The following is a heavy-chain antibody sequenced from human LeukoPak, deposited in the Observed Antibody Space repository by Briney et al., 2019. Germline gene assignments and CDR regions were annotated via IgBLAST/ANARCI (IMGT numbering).Heavy chain of an antibody. CDR3: ARGGFRNYVWGSYRSPLDY. Sequence: PSQTLSLTCTVSGGSISSGGYYWSWIRQHPGKGLEWIGYIYFSGSTYYNPSLKSRVTISVDTSKNQFSLKLSSVTAADTAVYYCARGGFRNYVWGSYRSPLDYWGQGTLVTVSS. CDR1: GGSISSGGYY. CDR2: IYFSGST. J-gene: IGHJ4*02. D-gene: IGHD3-16*02. V-gene: IGHV4-31*03.